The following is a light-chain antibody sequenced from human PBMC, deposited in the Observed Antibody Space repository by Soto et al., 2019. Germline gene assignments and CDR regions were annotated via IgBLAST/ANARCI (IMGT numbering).Light chain of an antibody. J-gene: IGLJ1*01. CDR2: TNN. Sequence: QSVLTQPPSASGTPGQRVTISCSGSSSNIGSNPVNWYRQQLPGTAPKLLIHTNNQRPSGVTDRFSGSKSGTSASLAISGLQSEDEADYYCASWDDSLSGYVFGTGTQLTVL. CDR1: SSNIGSNP. CDR3: ASWDDSLSGYV. V-gene: IGLV1-44*01.